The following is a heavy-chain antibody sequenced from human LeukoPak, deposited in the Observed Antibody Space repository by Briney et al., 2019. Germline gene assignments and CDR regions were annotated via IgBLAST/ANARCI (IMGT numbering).Heavy chain of an antibody. D-gene: IGHD3-10*01. CDR1: GGTFSSYA. CDR3: ARDFDGSGFYDY. CDR2: IIPILGIA. J-gene: IGHJ4*02. V-gene: IGHV1-69*04. Sequence: ASVKVSCKASGGTFSSYAISWVRQAPGQGLEWMGRIIPILGIANSAQKFQGRVTITADKSTSTAYMELSSLRSEDTAVYYCARDFDGSGFYDYWGQGTLVTVSS.